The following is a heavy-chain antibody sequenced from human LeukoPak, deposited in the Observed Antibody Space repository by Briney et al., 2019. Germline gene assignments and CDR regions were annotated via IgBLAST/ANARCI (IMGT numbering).Heavy chain of an antibody. D-gene: IGHD6-19*01. CDR1: GFTFSSYS. J-gene: IGHJ4*02. CDR3: ARGVIAVDGVEY. Sequence: GGSLRLSCAASGFTFSSYSMNWVRQAPGKGLEWVSSISSSSSYIYYADSVKGRFTISRDNAKNSLYLQMNSLRAEDTAVYYCARGVIAVDGVEYWGQGTLVTVSS. V-gene: IGHV3-21*01. CDR2: ISSSSSYI.